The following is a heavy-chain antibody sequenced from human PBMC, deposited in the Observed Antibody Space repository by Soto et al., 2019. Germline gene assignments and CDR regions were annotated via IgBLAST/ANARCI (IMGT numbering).Heavy chain of an antibody. CDR3: AGGGGFDSSGYSY. V-gene: IGHV4-59*01. J-gene: IGHJ4*02. Sequence: SETLSLTCTVSGGSISSYYWSWIRQPPGKGLEWIGYIYYSWITNYNPSLKSRVTISVDTSKNQFSLKLSSVTAADTAVYYCAGGGGFDSSGYSYWGQGTLVTVSP. CDR2: IYYSWIT. CDR1: GGSISSYY. D-gene: IGHD3-22*01.